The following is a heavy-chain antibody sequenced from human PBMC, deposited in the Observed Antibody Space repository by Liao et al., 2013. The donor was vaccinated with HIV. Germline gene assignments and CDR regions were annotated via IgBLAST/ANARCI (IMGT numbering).Heavy chain of an antibody. J-gene: IGHJ4*02. V-gene: IGHV4-39*07. D-gene: IGHD3-22*01. CDR3: ARGRNYYYDSSVYPPYLDY. CDR2: IYTSGST. CDR1: GGSISSSSYY. Sequence: QLQLQESGPGLVKPSETLSLTCTVSGGSISSSSYYWGWIRQPPGKGLEWIGSIYTSGSTNYNPSLKSRVTMSVDTSKNQFSLKLSSVTAADTAVYYCARGRNYYYDSSVYPPYLDYWGQGTLVTVSS.